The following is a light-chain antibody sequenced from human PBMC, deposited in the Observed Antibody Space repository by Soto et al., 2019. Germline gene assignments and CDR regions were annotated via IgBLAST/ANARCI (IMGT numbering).Light chain of an antibody. CDR2: GAS. CDR3: QQSGSYTLWA. Sequence: IVLTQSPGTLSLSPGERATLSCRASQSFSSSYLAWYQQKPGQAPRLLIYGASSRATGIPDRFSGSGSGTDFTLTISRLEPEDFAVYYCQQSGSYTLWAFGAGTKVAIK. CDR1: QSFSSSY. V-gene: IGKV3-20*01. J-gene: IGKJ4*02.